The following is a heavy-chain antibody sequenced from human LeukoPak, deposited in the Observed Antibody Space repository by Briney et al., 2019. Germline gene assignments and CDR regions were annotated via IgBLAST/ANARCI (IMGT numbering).Heavy chain of an antibody. CDR1: GFTFSSYS. CDR3: AREDGFDY. V-gene: IGHV3-21*01. CDR2: ISSGSSYI. Sequence: GGSLRLSCAASGFTFSSYSMNWVRQAPGKGLEWVSSISSGSSYIYYAGSVKGRFTISRDNAKNSLYLQMNSLRAEDTAVYYCAREDGFDYWGQGTLVTVSS. J-gene: IGHJ4*02.